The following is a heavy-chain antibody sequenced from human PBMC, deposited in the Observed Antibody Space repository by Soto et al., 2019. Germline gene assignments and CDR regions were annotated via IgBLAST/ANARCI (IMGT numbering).Heavy chain of an antibody. J-gene: IGHJ4*02. V-gene: IGHV3-23*01. D-gene: IGHD6-19*01. CDR3: AKDPDISGWYQTDLDY. CDR1: GFIFSSFA. Sequence: EVQLLESGRGLVQPGGSLRLSCAASGFIFSSFAMSWVRQAPGKGLEWVSTISNNGGSTYSADSVKGRFTISRDNSKNTLYLLMNSLRAEDTAVYYCAKDPDISGWYQTDLDYWGQGTLVTVSS. CDR2: ISNNGGST.